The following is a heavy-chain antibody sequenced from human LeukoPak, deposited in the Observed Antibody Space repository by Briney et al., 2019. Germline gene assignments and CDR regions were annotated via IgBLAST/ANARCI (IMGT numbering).Heavy chain of an antibody. J-gene: IGHJ5*02. Sequence: ASVKVSCKTSGYTFVNYVLSWVRQAPGQGLEWMGWISAYNGNTNYAQKLQGRVTMTTDTSTSTAYMELRSLRSDDTAVYYCAREVGYYDILTGYYGWFDPWGQGTLVTVSS. CDR2: ISAYNGNT. D-gene: IGHD3-9*01. CDR3: AREVGYYDILTGYYGWFDP. V-gene: IGHV1-18*01. CDR1: GYTFVNYV.